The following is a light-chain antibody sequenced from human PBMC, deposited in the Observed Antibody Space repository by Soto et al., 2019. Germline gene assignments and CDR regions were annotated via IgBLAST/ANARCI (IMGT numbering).Light chain of an antibody. Sequence: DIQMTQSPSSLSAFVGDRVTISCRASPGISTSVAWYQQKPGKVPKVLIYDASTLKSGVPSRFSGSGSGTDFTLTISSLQPEDVGIYYCQKYNSGLETFGPGTKVEIK. CDR3: QKYNSGLET. CDR1: PGISTS. V-gene: IGKV1-27*01. CDR2: DAS. J-gene: IGKJ3*01.